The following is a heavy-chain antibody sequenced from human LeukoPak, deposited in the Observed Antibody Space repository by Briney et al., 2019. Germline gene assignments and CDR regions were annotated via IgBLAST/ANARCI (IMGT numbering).Heavy chain of an antibody. D-gene: IGHD2/OR15-2a*01. CDR3: ARKNDFEI. CDR2: IYYSGGT. CDR1: GFIVSTSN. J-gene: IGHJ3*02. V-gene: IGHV4-59*02. Sequence: GSLRLSCAASGFIVSTSNMNWIRQTPGKGLEWIGCIYYSGGTYYNPSLKSRVTISVDMSKSQFSLRLTSVTAADTAVYYCARKNDFEIWGQGTLVTVSS.